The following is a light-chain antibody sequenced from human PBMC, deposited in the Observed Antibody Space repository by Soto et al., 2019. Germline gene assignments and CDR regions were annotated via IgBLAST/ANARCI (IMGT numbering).Light chain of an antibody. CDR2: DVT. CDR3: CSSARSVNWL. CDR1: SSDVGSYNL. V-gene: IGLV2-23*02. Sequence: QSALTQPASVSGSPGQSITISCTGTSSDVGSYNLVSWYQQHPGKAPKLMIYDVTKRPSGVSNRFSGSKSGNTASLTISGLQAEDEADYSCCSSARSVNWLFGGGTQLTVL. J-gene: IGLJ3*02.